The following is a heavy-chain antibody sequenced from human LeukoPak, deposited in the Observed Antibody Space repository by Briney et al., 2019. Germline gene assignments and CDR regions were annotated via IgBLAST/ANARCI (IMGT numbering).Heavy chain of an antibody. D-gene: IGHD6-19*01. CDR3: ARAVAGTANFDY. V-gene: IGHV4-61*02. Sequence: NSSQTLSLTCTVSGGSISSGSYYWSWIRQPAGKGLEWIGRIYTSGSTNYNPSLKSRVTISVDTSKNQFSLKLSSVTAADTAVYYCARAVAGTANFDYWGQGTLVTVSS. CDR2: IYTSGST. J-gene: IGHJ4*02. CDR1: GGSISSGSYY.